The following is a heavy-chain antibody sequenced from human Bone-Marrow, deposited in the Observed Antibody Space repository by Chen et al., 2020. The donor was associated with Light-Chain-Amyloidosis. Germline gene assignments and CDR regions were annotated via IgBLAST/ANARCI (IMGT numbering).Heavy chain of an antibody. Sequence: QVQLQESGPGLVKPWETLSLSCTISGGSISSSSYYWGWVRQPPGEGLEWIGSFLHSGRTYYNPSLKSRVTISVDTSKSQVSLRLSSVTAADTAVYYCARQSGGFTDIWGQGTLVTVSS. J-gene: IGHJ4*02. D-gene: IGHD3-16*01. CDR3: ARQSGGFTDI. CDR1: GGSISSSSYY. V-gene: IGHV4-39*01. CDR2: FLHSGRT.